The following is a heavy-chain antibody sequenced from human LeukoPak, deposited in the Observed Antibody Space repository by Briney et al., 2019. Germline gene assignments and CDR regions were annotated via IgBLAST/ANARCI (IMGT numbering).Heavy chain of an antibody. Sequence: ASVKVSCKASGYIFTGYYMHWVRQAPGQGLEGMGWINPNSGDTNYAQKFQGRVTMTRDTSISTAYMELSRLRSDDTAVYYCARVRYRLAETYIDYWGQGTLVTVSS. J-gene: IGHJ4*02. V-gene: IGHV1-2*02. CDR3: ARVRYRLAETYIDY. D-gene: IGHD3-16*01. CDR2: INPNSGDT. CDR1: GYIFTGYY.